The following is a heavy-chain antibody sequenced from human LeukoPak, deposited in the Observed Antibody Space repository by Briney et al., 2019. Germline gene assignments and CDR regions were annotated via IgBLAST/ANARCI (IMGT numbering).Heavy chain of an antibody. J-gene: IGHJ4*02. D-gene: IGHD6-19*01. CDR3: ARDPYSSGWSTFDY. CDR1: GFTFSLNE. V-gene: IGHV3-48*03. CDR2: INGPASNI. Sequence: GGSLRLSCAASGFTFSLNEMNWVRQAPGKGLEWVSYINGPASNIFYADSVKGRFTISRDNAKNSLYLQMNSLRAEDTAVYYCARDPYSSGWSTFDYWGQGTLVSVSS.